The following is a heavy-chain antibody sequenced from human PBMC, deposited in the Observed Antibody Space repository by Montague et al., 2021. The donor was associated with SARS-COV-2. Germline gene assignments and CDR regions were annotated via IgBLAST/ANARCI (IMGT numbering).Heavy chain of an antibody. CDR1: GFSLITTEER. CDR3: ARTLRDICDS. Sequence: PALVKPTQTLTLTCTFSGFSLITTEERVAWIRRSPGKALEWLALIDGSDYKYYNSSLKTRLTISKDTSKKQVILTMANMDPVDTGTYFCARTLRDICDSWGQGTLVTVSS. J-gene: IGHJ4*02. V-gene: IGHV2-70*01. CDR2: IDGSDYK.